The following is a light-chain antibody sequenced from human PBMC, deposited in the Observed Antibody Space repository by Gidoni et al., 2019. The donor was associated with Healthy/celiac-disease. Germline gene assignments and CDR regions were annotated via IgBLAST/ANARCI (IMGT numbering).Light chain of an antibody. CDR1: QSVSSN. CDR3: QQYNNWPRT. Sequence: EIVMTQSPATLSVSPGERATLSCRASQSVSSNLAWYQQRPGQAPRLLIYGASTRATSIPARFSGSGSGTEFTLTISSLQSEDFAVYYCQQYNNWPRTFGGGTKVEIK. J-gene: IGKJ4*01. V-gene: IGKV3-15*01. CDR2: GAS.